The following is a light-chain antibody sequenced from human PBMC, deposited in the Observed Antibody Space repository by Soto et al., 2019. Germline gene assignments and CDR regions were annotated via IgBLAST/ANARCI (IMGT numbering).Light chain of an antibody. Sequence: IVMTPSPGTLSVSPLDRAPLACRASQSVSSNLAWYQQKPGQAPRLLIYGASNRATGTPARFSGSGSGTDFTLTISSLEPEDSAVYYCQQRSNWPFTFGPGTKVDI. CDR1: QSVSSN. CDR2: GAS. J-gene: IGKJ3*01. V-gene: IGKV3-11*01. CDR3: QQRSNWPFT.